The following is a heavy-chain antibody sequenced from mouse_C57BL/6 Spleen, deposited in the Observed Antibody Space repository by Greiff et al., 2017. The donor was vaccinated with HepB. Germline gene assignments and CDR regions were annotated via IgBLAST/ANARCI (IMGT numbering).Heavy chain of an antibody. CDR2: ISSGSSTI. CDR3: ARPFDYYGSSYWYFDV. J-gene: IGHJ1*03. Sequence: EVKLEESGGGLVKPGGSLKLSCAASGFTFSDYGMHWVRQAPEKGLEWVAYISSGSSTIYYADTVKGRFTISRDNAKNTLFLQMTSLRSEDTAMYYCARPFDYYGSSYWYFDVWGTGTTVTVSS. D-gene: IGHD1-1*01. CDR1: GFTFSDYG. V-gene: IGHV5-17*01.